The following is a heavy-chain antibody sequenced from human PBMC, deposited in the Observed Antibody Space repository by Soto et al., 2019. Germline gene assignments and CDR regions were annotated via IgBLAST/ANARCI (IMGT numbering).Heavy chain of an antibody. V-gene: IGHV3-23*01. J-gene: IGHJ3*01. Sequence: EVQLLESGGDLVQPGGSLRLSCAASEFTFSDYAMSWVRQAPGEGPEWVASISSTNVAYTFYADSVKGRFTISRDNFKYTLYLQMNNLRAEDTATYYCARITTLRERDNHYLDAFDVWGHGTVVTVSS. CDR1: EFTFSDYA. D-gene: IGHD2-15*01. CDR3: ARITTLRERDNHYLDAFDV. CDR2: ISSTNVAYT.